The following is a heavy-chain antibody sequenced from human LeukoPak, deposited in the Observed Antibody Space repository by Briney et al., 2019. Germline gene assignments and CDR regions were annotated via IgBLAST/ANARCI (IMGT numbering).Heavy chain of an antibody. J-gene: IGHJ4*02. CDR3: ARVPTFRNKYDSSGYTRDDY. Sequence: GASVKVSCKASGYTFTSYDINWVRQATGQGLEWMGWINPNSGGTNYAQKFQGRVTMTRDTSISTAYMELSRLRSDDTAVYYCARVPTFRNKYDSSGYTRDDYWGQGTLVTVSS. CDR1: GYTFTSYD. D-gene: IGHD3-22*01. V-gene: IGHV1-2*02. CDR2: INPNSGGT.